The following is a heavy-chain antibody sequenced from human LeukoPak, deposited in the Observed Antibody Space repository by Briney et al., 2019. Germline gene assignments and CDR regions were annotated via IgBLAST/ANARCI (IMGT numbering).Heavy chain of an antibody. J-gene: IGHJ4*02. CDR1: GFTSSSYA. V-gene: IGHV3-23*01. CDR3: AKDSARSSGWYY. Sequence: GGSLRLSCAASGFTSSSYAMSWVRQAPGKGLEWVSAISGSGGSTYYADSVKGRFTISRDNSKNTLYLQMNSLRAEDTAVYYCAKDSARSSGWYYWGQGTLVTVSS. D-gene: IGHD6-19*01. CDR2: ISGSGGST.